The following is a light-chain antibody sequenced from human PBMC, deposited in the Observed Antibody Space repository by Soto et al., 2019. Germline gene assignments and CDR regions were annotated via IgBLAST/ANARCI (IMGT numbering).Light chain of an antibody. CDR1: RSNIGSNT. J-gene: IGLJ2*01. Sequence: LTQPPSESGTPGQRVTISCSGSRSNIGSNTVNWYQQLPGTAPKFLIYSNNQRPSGVPKRFSGSKSGTSASLAISGLQSEDEADYYCATWDDSLNGHVVFGGGTKLTVL. CDR3: ATWDDSLNGHVV. V-gene: IGLV1-44*01. CDR2: SNN.